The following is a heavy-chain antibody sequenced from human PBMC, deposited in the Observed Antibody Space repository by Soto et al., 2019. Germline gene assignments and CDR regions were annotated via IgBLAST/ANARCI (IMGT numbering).Heavy chain of an antibody. D-gene: IGHD6-19*01. V-gene: IGHV3-23*01. CDR2: ISGNGVDT. J-gene: IGHJ4*02. CDR3: GKERRGSGWFVCNF. Sequence: PGGTLRLSCAPSGFPLSHYAMTWVQQAPGKGLGSVSAISGNGVDTTDGDSVRGRFTFSGDNSKDTVFLLMNSMSEGDTAVYYCGKERRGSGWFVCNFWGQGVLVAVSS. CDR1: GFPLSHYA.